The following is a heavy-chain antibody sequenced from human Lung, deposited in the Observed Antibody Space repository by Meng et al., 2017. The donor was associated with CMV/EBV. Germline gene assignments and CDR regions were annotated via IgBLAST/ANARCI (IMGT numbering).Heavy chain of an antibody. CDR3: AKDRRFGHDILTVLDY. V-gene: IGHV3-23*01. D-gene: IGHD3-9*01. CDR2: IVGAGGKT. Sequence: GESLKISCAASGFKFDSYAMSWVRQAPGKGLEWVAAIVGAGGKTHYADSVRGRFTISRDNFKNTLYLEMDSLRGEDTAVYYCAKDRRFGHDILTVLDYWRQGXLVTVSS. J-gene: IGHJ4*02. CDR1: GFKFDSYA.